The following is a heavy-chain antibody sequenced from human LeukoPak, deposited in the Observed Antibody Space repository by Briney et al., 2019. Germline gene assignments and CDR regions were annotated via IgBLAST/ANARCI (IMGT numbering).Heavy chain of an antibody. CDR2: LNPNSGGT. J-gene: IGHJ4*02. CDR3: ARIAVDGRGIDY. CDR1: GYTFTGYY. Sequence: SVKVSCKASGYTFTGYYMHWVRQAPGQGLEWMGWLNPNSGGTNCAQKFQGRVTMTRDTSISTAYMELSRLRSDDTAVYYCARIAVDGRGIDYWGQGTLVTVSS. V-gene: IGHV1-2*02. D-gene: IGHD6-19*01.